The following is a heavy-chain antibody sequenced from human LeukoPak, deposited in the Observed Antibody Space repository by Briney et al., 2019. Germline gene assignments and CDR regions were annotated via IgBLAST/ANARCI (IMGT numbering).Heavy chain of an antibody. CDR2: ISGSGGST. CDR3: AKGATAMITYYFDS. CDR1: GSTFSSYA. D-gene: IGHD5-18*01. J-gene: IGHJ4*02. Sequence: GGSLRLSCAASGSTFSSYAMSWVRQAPGKGLEWVSGISGSGGSTYYADSVKGRFTISRDNSKNTLYLQRSSLRVEDTAVYYCAKGATAMITYYFDSWGQGTLVTVSS. V-gene: IGHV3-23*01.